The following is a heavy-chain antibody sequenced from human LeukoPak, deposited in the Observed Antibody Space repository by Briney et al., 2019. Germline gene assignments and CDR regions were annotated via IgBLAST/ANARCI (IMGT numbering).Heavy chain of an antibody. CDR1: GFTFDDYA. CDR2: ISWNSGSI. D-gene: IGHD2-21*01. V-gene: IGHV3-9*03. Sequence: GGSLRLSCAASGFTFDDYAMHWVRQAPGKGLEWVSGISWNSGSIGYADSVKGRFTISRDNAKNSLYLQMNSLRAEDMALYYCAKALLGDQGGDAFDIWGQGTMVTVSS. J-gene: IGHJ3*02. CDR3: AKALLGDQGGDAFDI.